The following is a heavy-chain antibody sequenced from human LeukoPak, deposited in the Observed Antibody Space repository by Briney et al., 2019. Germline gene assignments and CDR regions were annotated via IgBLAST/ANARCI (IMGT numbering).Heavy chain of an antibody. CDR2: IYYSGST. CDR1: GGSISSYY. CDR3: ARDYYDSSGYDAFDI. V-gene: IGHV4-59*01. Sequence: SETLSLTCTVSGGSISSYYWSWFRQPPGKGLEWIGNIYYSGSTNYNPSLKSRVTISVDTSKNQFSLKLSSVTAADTAVYYCARDYYDSSGYDAFDIWGQGTMVTVSS. D-gene: IGHD3-22*01. J-gene: IGHJ3*02.